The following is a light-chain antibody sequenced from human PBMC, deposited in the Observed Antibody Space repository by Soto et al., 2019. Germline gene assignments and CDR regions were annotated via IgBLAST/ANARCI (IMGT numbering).Light chain of an antibody. V-gene: IGKV4-1*01. J-gene: IGKJ3*01. CDR1: QSVLYSSNNKNY. CDR3: QQYYSTPLT. Sequence: RPQAPDSLAVSLGERATINCKSSQSVLYSSNNKNYLAWYQQKPGQPPKLLIYWASTRESGVPDRFSGSGSGTDFTLTISSLQAEDVAVYYCQQYYSTPLTFGPGTKVDI. CDR2: WAS.